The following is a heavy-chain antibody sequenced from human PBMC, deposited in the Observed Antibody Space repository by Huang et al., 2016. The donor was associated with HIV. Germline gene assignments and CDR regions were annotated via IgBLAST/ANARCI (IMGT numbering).Heavy chain of an antibody. CDR2: ISYEERNK. D-gene: IGHD2-15*01. CDR1: GLTFENYA. CDR3: ATGYCSGGSCPLDY. J-gene: IGHJ4*02. Sequence: QVQLVESGGGVVQPGRSLRLSCLASGLTFENYAMHWVRQAPGRGLEWVAVISYEERNKSYADSVKGRFTISRDNFKNTVYLEMNSLRVEDTAVYYCATGYCSGGSCPLDYWGQGTLVTVYS. V-gene: IGHV3-30*04.